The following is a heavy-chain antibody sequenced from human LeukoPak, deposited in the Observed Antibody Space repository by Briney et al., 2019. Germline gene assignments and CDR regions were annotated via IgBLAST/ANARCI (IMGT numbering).Heavy chain of an antibody. V-gene: IGHV3-30-3*01. D-gene: IGHD3-3*01. Sequence: PGGSLRLSCAASGFTFSSYAMRWVRQAPGKGLEWVAVISYDGSNKYYADSVKGRFTVSRENGNNTLFLKINDLRVEDTAVYYCARGGDYYDSSDHTNWFDPWGQGTLVTVSS. J-gene: IGHJ5*02. CDR3: ARGGDYYDSSDHTNWFDP. CDR2: ISYDGSNK. CDR1: GFTFSSYA.